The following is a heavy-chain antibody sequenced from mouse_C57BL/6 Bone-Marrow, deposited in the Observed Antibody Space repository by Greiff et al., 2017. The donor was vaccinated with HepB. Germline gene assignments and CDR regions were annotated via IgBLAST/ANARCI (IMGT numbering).Heavy chain of an antibody. CDR3: TRDRFDYYFDY. D-gene: IGHD2-14*01. V-gene: IGHV5-6*01. CDR2: INTGGTYT. J-gene: IGHJ2*01. Sequence: EVKVVESGGDLVKVGGSLKLSCAASGFTFSTSGMSWVRQTPDKRLEWVATINTGGTYTYYADSVKGRFTISKDSAKNTLFLLMSRLKSEDSAIYYCTRDRFDYYFDYWGQGTTLTVSS. CDR1: GFTFSTSG.